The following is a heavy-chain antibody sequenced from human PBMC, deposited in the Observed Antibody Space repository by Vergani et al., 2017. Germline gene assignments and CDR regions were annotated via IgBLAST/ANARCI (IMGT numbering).Heavy chain of an antibody. CDR2: IIPILGIA. Sequence: QVQLVQSGAEVKKPGSSVKVSCKASGGTFSSYTISWVRQAPGQGLEWMGRIIPILGIANYAQKFQGRVTITADKSTSTAYMELSSLRSEDTAVYYCAMDLSITGFDPWGQGTLVTVSS. J-gene: IGHJ5*02. CDR1: GGTFSSYT. CDR3: AMDLSITGFDP. V-gene: IGHV1-69*02. D-gene: IGHD3-10*01.